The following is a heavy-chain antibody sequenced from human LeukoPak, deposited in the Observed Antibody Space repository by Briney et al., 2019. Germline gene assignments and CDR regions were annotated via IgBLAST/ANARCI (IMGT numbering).Heavy chain of an antibody. Sequence: PGGSLRLSCEVSGFTFSSYSLNWVRQAPGEGVGWLSYISTRNTIYYGDSVKGRFTISRDNAKNSLFLQMNSLRAEDTALYYCARGDHHDDKVVGIDYWGQGTLVTVSS. J-gene: IGHJ4*02. CDR3: ARGDHHDDKVVGIDY. CDR1: GFTFSSYS. D-gene: IGHD1-14*01. V-gene: IGHV3-48*01. CDR2: ISTRNTI.